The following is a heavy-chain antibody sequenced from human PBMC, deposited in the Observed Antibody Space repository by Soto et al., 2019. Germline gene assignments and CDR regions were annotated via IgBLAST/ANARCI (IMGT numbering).Heavy chain of an antibody. D-gene: IGHD6-13*01. CDR1: GFTVSSNY. V-gene: IGHV3-53*01. J-gene: IGHJ6*02. Sequence: WGSLRLSCAASGFTVSSNYMSWVRQAPGKGLEWVSVIYSGGSTYYADSVKGRFTISRDNSKNTLYLQMNSLRAEDTAVYYCARGGSSWGLGYYYYGMDVWGQGTTVTVSS. CDR2: IYSGGST. CDR3: ARGGSSWGLGYYYYGMDV.